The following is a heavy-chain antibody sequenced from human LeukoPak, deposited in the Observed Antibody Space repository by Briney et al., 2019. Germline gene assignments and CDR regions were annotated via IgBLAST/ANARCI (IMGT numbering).Heavy chain of an antibody. D-gene: IGHD2-2*01. CDR3: ARDDPIYCSSTSCYGRGFDY. J-gene: IGHJ4*02. Sequence: SETLSLTCTVSGGSISSGSYYWSWIRQPAGKGLEWIGRIYTSGSTNYNPSLKSRVTISVDTSKNQFSLKLSSVTAADTAVYYCARDDPIYCSSTSCYGRGFDYWGQGTLVTVSS. CDR2: IYTSGST. V-gene: IGHV4-61*02. CDR1: GGSISSGSYY.